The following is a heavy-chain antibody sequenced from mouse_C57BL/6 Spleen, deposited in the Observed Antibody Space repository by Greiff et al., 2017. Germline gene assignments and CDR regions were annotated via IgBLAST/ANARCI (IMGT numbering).Heavy chain of an antibody. V-gene: IGHV5-17*01. J-gene: IGHJ4*01. CDR1: GFTFSDYG. CDR3: ARNPLYAMDY. CDR2: ISSGSSTI. Sequence: EVKVVESGGGLVKPGGSLKLSCAASGFTFSDYGMHWVRQAPEKGLEWVAYISSGSSTIYYADTVKGRFTISRDNAKNTLFLQMTSLRSEDTAMYYCARNPLYAMDYWGQGTSVTVSS.